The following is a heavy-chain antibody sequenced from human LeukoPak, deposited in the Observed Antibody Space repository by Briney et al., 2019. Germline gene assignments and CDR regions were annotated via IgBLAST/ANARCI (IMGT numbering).Heavy chain of an antibody. D-gene: IGHD3-3*01. CDR3: ARNSITIFGVVIS. J-gene: IGHJ5*02. V-gene: IGHV3-21*01. CDR2: ISSSSTYI. Sequence: GGSLRLSCAASGFTFSSYSMNWVRQAPGKGLEWVSSISSSSTYIYYADSVKGRFTISRDNAKNSLYLQMNSLRAEDTAVYYCARNSITIFGVVISWGQGTLVTVSS. CDR1: GFTFSSYS.